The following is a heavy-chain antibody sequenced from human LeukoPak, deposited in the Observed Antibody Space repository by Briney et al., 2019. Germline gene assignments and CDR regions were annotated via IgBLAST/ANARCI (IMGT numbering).Heavy chain of an antibody. CDR1: GFTFSSYW. Sequence: GGSLRLSCAASGFTFSSYWMSRVRQAPGKGLEWVANIKQDGSEKYYVDSVKGRFTISRDNAKNSLYLQMNSLRAEDTAVYYCASGGSSGYYARWFDPWGQGTLVTVSS. J-gene: IGHJ5*02. CDR3: ASGGSSGYYARWFDP. D-gene: IGHD3-22*01. CDR2: IKQDGSEK. V-gene: IGHV3-7*01.